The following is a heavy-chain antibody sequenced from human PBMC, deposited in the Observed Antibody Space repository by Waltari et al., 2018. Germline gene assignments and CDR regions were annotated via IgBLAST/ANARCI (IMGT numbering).Heavy chain of an antibody. J-gene: IGHJ2*01. CDR1: GGSLRSVACY. V-gene: IGHV4-39*01. Sequence: QLQLQESGPGLVKPSETVSLTCTLSGGSLRSVACYWGWVRQPPGKGLEFIASIFYSGATYYNPSLESRVTISVDTSKNQFSLELTSVTDADTAVYYCARQDYYYVKGYFDLWGRGTLVTVSS. CDR2: IFYSGAT. D-gene: IGHD3-22*01. CDR3: ARQDYYYVKGYFDL.